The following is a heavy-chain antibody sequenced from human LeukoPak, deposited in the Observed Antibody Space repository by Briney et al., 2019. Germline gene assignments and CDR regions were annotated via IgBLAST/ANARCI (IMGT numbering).Heavy chain of an antibody. J-gene: IGHJ6*03. V-gene: IGHV3-23*01. CDR1: GFTFSSCA. CDR3: AKRGSSDTYNYYYMDV. Sequence: PGGSLRLSCAASGFTFSSCAMNWVRQAPGKGLEWVSTITGSGDSTSYADSVKGRFTISRDNSKNTLYLQMSSLRGEDTAVYYCAKRGSSDTYNYYYMDVRGKGTAVTVSS. CDR2: ITGSGDST. D-gene: IGHD2-2*01.